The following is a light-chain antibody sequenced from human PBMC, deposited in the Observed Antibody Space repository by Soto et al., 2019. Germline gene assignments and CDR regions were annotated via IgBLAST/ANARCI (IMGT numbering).Light chain of an antibody. CDR1: QSVSSN. CDR2: GAS. V-gene: IGKV3-15*01. J-gene: IGKJ4*01. Sequence: EIVMTQSPATLSVSPGERVTLSCRGSQSVSSNLAWYQQKPGQAPRLLIYGASTRATGIPARFSGSGSGTEFTLTISSLQSEDFAVYYCQQYNNWLSLSFGGGTKVEIK. CDR3: QQYNNWLSLS.